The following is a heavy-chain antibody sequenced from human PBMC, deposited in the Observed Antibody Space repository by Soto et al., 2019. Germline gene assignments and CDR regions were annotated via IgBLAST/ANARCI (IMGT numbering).Heavy chain of an antibody. V-gene: IGHV3-48*02. CDR1: GFTFSNYG. D-gene: IGHD6-6*01. CDR2: ISSSSSTM. CDR3: ARDHVAARIPSGGYYYGLDV. Sequence: PGGSLRLSCAASGFTFSNYGMNWVRQAPGKGLEWLSYISSSSSTMYYADSVKGRFTISRDNAKNSLFLQMNSLRDEDTAIYYCARDHVAARIPSGGYYYGLDVWGQGTTVTVSS. J-gene: IGHJ6*02.